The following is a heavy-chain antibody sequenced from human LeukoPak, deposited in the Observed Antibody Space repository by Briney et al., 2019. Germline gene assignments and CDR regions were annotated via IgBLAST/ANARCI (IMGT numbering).Heavy chain of an antibody. CDR1: GGTFSSNP. CDR2: IIPFLCIG. J-gene: IGHJ6*02. D-gene: IGHD2-2*02. Sequence: SVKVSCKASGGTFSSNPISWVRQAPGQGLEWIGRIIPFLCIGNYALKFQGRVTITADKSTSTAYMELSSLRSEDTAVYFCASPGRSSTSWYRYYYYGMDVWGQGTTVTVSS. V-gene: IGHV1-69*02. CDR3: ASPGRSSTSWYRYYYYGMDV.